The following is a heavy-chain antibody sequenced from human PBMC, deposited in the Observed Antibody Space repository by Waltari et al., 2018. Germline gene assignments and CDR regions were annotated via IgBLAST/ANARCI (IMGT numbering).Heavy chain of an antibody. CDR2: ISYDGSNK. J-gene: IGHJ3*02. Sequence: QVQLVESGGGVVQPGRSLRLSCAASGFTFSSYAMHWVRQAPGKGLEWVAVISYDGSNKYYADSVKGRFTISRDNSKNTLYLQMNSLRAEDTAVYYCARDRGAAAGPYAFDIWGQGTMVTVSS. CDR3: ARDRGAAAGPYAFDI. D-gene: IGHD6-13*01. CDR1: GFTFSSYA. V-gene: IGHV3-30*01.